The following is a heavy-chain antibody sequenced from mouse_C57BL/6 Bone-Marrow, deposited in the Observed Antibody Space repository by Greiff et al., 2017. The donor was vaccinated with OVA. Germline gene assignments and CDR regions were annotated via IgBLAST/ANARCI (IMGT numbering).Heavy chain of an antibody. CDR2: INPNNGGT. Sequence: VQLQQSGPELVKPGASVKISCKASGYTFTDYYMNWVKQSHGKSLEWIGDINPNNGGTSYNQKFKGKATLTVDKSSSTAYMELRSLTSEDSAVYYCARSGTTVGLDYWGQGTSVTVSS. V-gene: IGHV1-26*01. D-gene: IGHD1-1*01. J-gene: IGHJ4*01. CDR1: GYTFTDYY. CDR3: ARSGTTVGLDY.